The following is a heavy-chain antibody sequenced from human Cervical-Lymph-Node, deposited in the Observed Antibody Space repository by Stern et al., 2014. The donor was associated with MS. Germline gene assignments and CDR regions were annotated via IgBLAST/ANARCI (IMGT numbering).Heavy chain of an antibody. Sequence: QVQLQQWGAGLLKPSETLSLSCAVYGGSFSDYYWSWIRQPPGKGLEWIGEINHSGSTNYNPSLKSRFTLSVDTSKNQFPLKLSSVTAADTAVYYCARSWREYFDLWGRGTLVTVSS. J-gene: IGHJ2*01. V-gene: IGHV4-34*01. CDR2: INHSGST. CDR3: ARSWREYFDL. CDR1: GGSFSDYY.